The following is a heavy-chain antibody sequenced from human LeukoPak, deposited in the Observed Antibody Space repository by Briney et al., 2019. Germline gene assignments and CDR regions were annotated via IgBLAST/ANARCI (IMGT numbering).Heavy chain of an antibody. J-gene: IGHJ4*02. Sequence: SETLSLTCTVSGGSISSSSYYWGWIRQPPGKGLEWIGSIYYSGSTYYNPSLKSRVTISVDTSKNQSSLKLSSVTAADTAVYYCARVPRVRIVVVPAAMSYFDYWGQGTLVTVSS. V-gene: IGHV4-39*01. CDR3: ARVPRVRIVVVPAAMSYFDY. CDR2: IYYSGST. D-gene: IGHD2-2*01. CDR1: GGSISSSSYY.